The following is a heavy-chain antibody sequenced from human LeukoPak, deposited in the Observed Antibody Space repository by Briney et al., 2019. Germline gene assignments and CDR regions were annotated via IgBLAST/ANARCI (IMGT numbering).Heavy chain of an antibody. CDR3: ARATVIGSVPVPGYMDV. D-gene: IGHD2-21*01. J-gene: IGHJ6*03. CDR1: GFTFSSYD. Sequence: GGSLRLSCAASGFTFSSYDMHWVRHVAGKGLEWVSSIGTIGDTFYPGSVKGRFTISRENAKNSLYLQMNSLRAGDTAVYYCARATVIGSVPVPGYMDVWGKGTTVTVSS. CDR2: IGTIGDT. V-gene: IGHV3-13*01.